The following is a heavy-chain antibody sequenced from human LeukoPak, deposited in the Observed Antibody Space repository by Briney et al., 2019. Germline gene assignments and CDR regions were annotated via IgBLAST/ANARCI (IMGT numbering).Heavy chain of an antibody. Sequence: ASVKVSCKASGYTFTSYGISWVRQAPGQGLEWMGWISAYNGNTNYAQKLQGRVTMTTDTSTSTAYMELRSLRSDDTAVYYCARDFDVSGVVVAATPFDYWGQGTLVTVSS. CDR1: GYTFTSYG. D-gene: IGHD2-15*01. J-gene: IGHJ4*02. CDR2: ISAYNGNT. CDR3: ARDFDVSGVVVAATPFDY. V-gene: IGHV1-18*01.